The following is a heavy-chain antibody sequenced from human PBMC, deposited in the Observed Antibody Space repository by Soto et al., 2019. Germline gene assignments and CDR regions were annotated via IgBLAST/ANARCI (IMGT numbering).Heavy chain of an antibody. CDR1: GGTFSSYA. V-gene: IGHV1-69*13. Sequence: ASVKVSCKASGGTFSSYAISWVRQAPGQGLEWMGGIIPIFGTANYAQKFQGRVTITADESTSTAYMELSSLRSEDTAVYYCARQLGEFQNWFDPWGQGTLVTVSS. CDR2: IIPIFGTA. D-gene: IGHD3-10*01. CDR3: ARQLGEFQNWFDP. J-gene: IGHJ5*02.